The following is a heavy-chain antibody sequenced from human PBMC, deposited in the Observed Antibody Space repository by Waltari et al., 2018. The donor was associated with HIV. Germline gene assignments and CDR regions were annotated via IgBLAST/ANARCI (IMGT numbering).Heavy chain of an antibody. CDR2: LYYIVST. Sequence: QLQLQESGPGLVKPSETLSLTCTVSGGSISSSTYYWGWVRQPPGKGVEWLGNLYYIVSTYYNPSLKSRVTISVDTSKNQFSLKLSSVTAADTAVYYCTRLSIVVVTAIDFWGQGTLVTVSS. CDR3: TRLSIVVVTAIDF. V-gene: IGHV4-39*01. CDR1: GGSISSSTYY. D-gene: IGHD2-21*02. J-gene: IGHJ4*02.